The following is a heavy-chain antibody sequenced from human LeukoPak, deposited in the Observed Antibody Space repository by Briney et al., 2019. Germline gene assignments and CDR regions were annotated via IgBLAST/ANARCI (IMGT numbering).Heavy chain of an antibody. CDR3: ARLQRITMSGPDYWYFDL. V-gene: IGHV4-59*01. D-gene: IGHD3-10*02. CDR1: GDFISSYY. Sequence: PSETLSLTCTVSGDFISSYYWSWIRQPPEKGLEWIGYIYYTGSTNYNPSLKSRVTISLDTSKTQFSLKMNSVTAADTAIYYCARLQRITMSGPDYWYFDLWGRGTLVTVSS. CDR2: IYYTGST. J-gene: IGHJ2*01.